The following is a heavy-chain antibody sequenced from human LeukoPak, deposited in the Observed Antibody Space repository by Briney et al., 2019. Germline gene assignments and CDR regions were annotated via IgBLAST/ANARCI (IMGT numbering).Heavy chain of an antibody. D-gene: IGHD3-10*01. J-gene: IGHJ2*01. CDR1: GYTFTSYA. V-gene: IGHV1-3*01. CDR2: INAGNGNT. CDR3: ARVYVLLWFGELLRYFDL. Sequence: ASVKVSCKASGYTFTSYAMHWVRQAPGQRLEWMGWINAGNGNTKYSQKFQGRVTITRDTSASTAYMELSSLRAEDTAVYYCARVYVLLWFGELLRYFDLWGRGTLVTVSS.